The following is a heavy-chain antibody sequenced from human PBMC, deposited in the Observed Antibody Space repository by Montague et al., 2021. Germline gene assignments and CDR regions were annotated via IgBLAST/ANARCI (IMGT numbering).Heavy chain of an antibody. CDR3: ARHGVSSWYRELDGFDI. J-gene: IGHJ3*02. Sequence: SETLSLTCTVSGGSISAYYWCWIRQPPGKGLEWIGYIYYIGSTNYNPSLKSRVTVSVDTSKNQFSLKLSSVTAADTAVYYCARHGVSSWYRELDGFDIWGQGTMVIVSS. CDR1: GGSISAYY. CDR2: IYYIGST. D-gene: IGHD6-13*01. V-gene: IGHV4-59*08.